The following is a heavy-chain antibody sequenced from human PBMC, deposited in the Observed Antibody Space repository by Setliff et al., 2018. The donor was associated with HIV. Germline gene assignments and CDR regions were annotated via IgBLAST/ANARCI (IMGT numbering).Heavy chain of an antibody. J-gene: IGHJ6*02. Sequence: ASVKVSCKASGGTFSSYAISWVRQAPGQGLEWMGWINPNNGGTNYAQKVQGRVTMTRDTSISTAYMELNRLRPDDTAVYYCARDDEMGTVTGHYYYGMGVWGQGTTVTVSS. D-gene: IGHD4-4*01. CDR3: ARDDEMGTVTGHYYYGMGV. CDR1: GGTFSSYA. V-gene: IGHV1-2*02. CDR2: INPNNGGT.